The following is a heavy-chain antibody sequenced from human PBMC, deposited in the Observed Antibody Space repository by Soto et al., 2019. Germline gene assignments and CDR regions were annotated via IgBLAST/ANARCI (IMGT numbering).Heavy chain of an antibody. V-gene: IGHV5-10-1*01. CDR1: GYSFTTSW. D-gene: IGHD3-16*01. Sequence: PGESLKISCKASGYSFTTSWITWVRQVPGKGLEWMGRIDPSDSYTSYNPSFQGHVTISADKSISAAYLQWSSLKASDTAIYYCARHWGNDGDYYLYRLDVWGQGTTVTVSS. J-gene: IGHJ6*02. CDR2: IDPSDSYT. CDR3: ARHWGNDGDYYLYRLDV.